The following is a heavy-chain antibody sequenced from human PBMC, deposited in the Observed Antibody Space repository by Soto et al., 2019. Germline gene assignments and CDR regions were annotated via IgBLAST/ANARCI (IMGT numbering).Heavy chain of an antibody. Sequence: SETLSLTCTVSGGSISSYYWSWIRQPPGKGLEWIGCIYYSGSTNYNPSLKSRVTISVDTSKNQFSLKLSSVTAADTAVYYCARLDYDFWSGYLIWGQGTMVTVSS. J-gene: IGHJ3*02. CDR1: GGSISSYY. V-gene: IGHV4-59*08. CDR3: ARLDYDFWSGYLI. D-gene: IGHD3-3*01. CDR2: IYYSGST.